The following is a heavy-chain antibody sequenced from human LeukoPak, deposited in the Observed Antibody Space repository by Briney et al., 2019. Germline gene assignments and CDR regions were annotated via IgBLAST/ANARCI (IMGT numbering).Heavy chain of an antibody. D-gene: IGHD5-12*01. CDR2: ISYGGSNK. J-gene: IGHJ6*02. Sequence: PGGSLRLSCAASGFTFSSYGMHWVRQAPGKGLEWVAVISYGGSNKYYADSVKGRFTISRDNSKNTLYLQMNSLRAEDTAVYYCARDQILRSFYYYYGMDVWGQGTTVTVSS. CDR1: GFTFSSYG. CDR3: ARDQILRSFYYYYGMDV. V-gene: IGHV3-30*03.